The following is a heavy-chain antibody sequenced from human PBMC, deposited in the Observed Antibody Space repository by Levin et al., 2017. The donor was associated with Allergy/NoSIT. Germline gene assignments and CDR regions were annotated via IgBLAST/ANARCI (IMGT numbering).Heavy chain of an antibody. CDR1: GFTFSGSA. CDR2: IRSKANSYAT. V-gene: IGHV3-73*01. J-gene: IGHJ4*02. Sequence: KVSCAASGFTFSGSAMHWVRQASGKGLEWVGRIRSKANSYATAYAASVKGRFTISRDDSKNTAYLQMNSLKTEDTAVYYCTSMLYSGSPLGRWGQGTLVTGSS. CDR3: TSMLYSGSPLGR. D-gene: IGHD1-26*01.